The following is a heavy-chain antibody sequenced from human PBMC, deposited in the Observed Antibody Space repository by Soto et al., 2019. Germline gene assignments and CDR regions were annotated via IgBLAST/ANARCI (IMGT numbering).Heavy chain of an antibody. J-gene: IGHJ4*02. CDR1: GFTFSSYW. CDR3: AKDLGFSAPTAFDF. CDR2: INSDGSST. D-gene: IGHD3-16*01. Sequence: PGGSLRLSCAASGFTFSSYWMHWVRQAPGKGLVWVSRINSDGSSTNYADSVKGRFTISRDNSRNTLYLQMSILRAEDTAVYYCAKDLGFSAPTAFDFWGQGTLVTVSS. V-gene: IGHV3-74*01.